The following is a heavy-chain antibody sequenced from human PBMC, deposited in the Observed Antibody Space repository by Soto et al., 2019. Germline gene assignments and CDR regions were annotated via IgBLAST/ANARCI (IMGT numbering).Heavy chain of an antibody. V-gene: IGHV3-23*01. J-gene: IGHJ6*02. CDR2: IGGSGGST. CDR1: GCTFSSYA. CDR3: AKDPYYYDTSGMHV. D-gene: IGHD3-22*01. Sequence: EGSLRLTCAAFGCTFSSYAMSGVRQAPVKGLEWVSAIGGSGGSTYYGDSVKGRFTISRDNSKNTLFLQMNSLRAEHTAVYYCAKDPYYYDTSGMHVWGPGTTVTVSS.